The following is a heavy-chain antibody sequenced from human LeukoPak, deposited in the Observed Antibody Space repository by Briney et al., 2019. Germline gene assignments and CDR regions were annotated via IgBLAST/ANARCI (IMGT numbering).Heavy chain of an antibody. Sequence: GGSLRLSCVASGFTFSSYAMHWVRQTPGKGLEWVALISSDGSKNIYADPVKGRFAVSRDNSKNTLYLQMNSLRAEDTAVYYCVKGLVQTTMSYSVDYWGQGALVTVSS. D-gene: IGHD1-1*01. CDR2: ISSDGSKN. J-gene: IGHJ4*02. V-gene: IGHV3-30*18. CDR1: GFTFSSYA. CDR3: VKGLVQTTMSYSVDY.